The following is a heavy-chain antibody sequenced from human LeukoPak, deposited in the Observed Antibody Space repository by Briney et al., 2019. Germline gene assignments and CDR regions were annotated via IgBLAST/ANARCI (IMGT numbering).Heavy chain of an antibody. V-gene: IGHV1-69*05. D-gene: IGHD2-2*01. J-gene: IGHJ4*02. Sequence: SVKVSCKASGGTFSSYAISWVRQAPGQGLEWMGRIIPIFGTANYAQKFQGRVTITTDESTSTAYMELSSLRSEDTAVYYCAREFRVGVVVPAAQSKDDYWGQGTLVTVSS. CDR3: AREFRVGVVVPAAQSKDDY. CDR1: GGTFSSYA. CDR2: IIPIFGTA.